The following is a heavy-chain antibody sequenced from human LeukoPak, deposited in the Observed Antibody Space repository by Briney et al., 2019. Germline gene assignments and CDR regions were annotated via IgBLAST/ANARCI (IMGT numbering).Heavy chain of an antibody. J-gene: IGHJ4*02. CDR2: ISGSGGST. D-gene: IGHD3-10*01. CDR3: AKDEGVQSFDY. CDR1: GFTFSSYA. V-gene: IGHV3-23*01. Sequence: GGSLRLSCAASGFTFSSYAMSWVCQAPGKGLEWVSAISGSGGSTYYADSVKGRFTVSRDNSKNTLYLQMNSLRAEDTAVYYCAKDEGVQSFDYWGQGTLVTVSS.